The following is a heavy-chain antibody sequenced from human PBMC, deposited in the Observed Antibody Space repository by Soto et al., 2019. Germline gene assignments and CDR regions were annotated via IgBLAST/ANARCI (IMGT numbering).Heavy chain of an antibody. J-gene: IGHJ6*02. CDR3: ARGEYYYVSGRYPHYYYCYGMDV. Sequence: QVQLVQSGAEVKKPGSSVKVSCKASGGTFRRYAIIWVRQAPGQGLEWMGGIIPIFGTANYAQKFQGRVTITAEESTSTAYMALSSLRSEDTAVYYCARGEYYYVSGRYPHYYYCYGMDVLGQGTTVTVSS. V-gene: IGHV1-69*01. CDR1: GGTFRRYA. CDR2: IIPIFGTA. D-gene: IGHD3-10*01.